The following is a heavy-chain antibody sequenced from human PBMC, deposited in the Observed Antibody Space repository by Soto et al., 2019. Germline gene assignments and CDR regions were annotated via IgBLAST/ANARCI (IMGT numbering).Heavy chain of an antibody. V-gene: IGHV1-3*01. CDR3: ASAGGGAFGDIDY. D-gene: IGHD3-10*01. J-gene: IGHJ4*02. CDR2: INAGNGNP. Sequence: QVQLVQSGAEVKKPGASVKVSCKASGYTFTSYAMHWVRQAPGQRLEWMGWINAGNGNPKYSQKFQGRVTITRDTPASTAYMELSSRRSEDTAVYYCASAGGGAFGDIDYGGQGTLVTVSS. CDR1: GYTFTSYA.